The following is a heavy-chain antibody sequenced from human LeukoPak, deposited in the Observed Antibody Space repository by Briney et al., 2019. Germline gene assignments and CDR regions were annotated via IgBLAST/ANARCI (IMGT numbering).Heavy chain of an antibody. Sequence: SVTVSYLSSDGTFNTYAIRWLRQPPRQVPDRMAGLIRIFGTANYAQKFQGRVTITADESTSTAYMELSSLRSEDTAVYYCARGAGIAVAGDNDAFDIWGQGTMVTVSS. CDR2: LIRIFGTA. J-gene: IGHJ3*02. D-gene: IGHD6-19*01. V-gene: IGHV1-69*13. CDR3: ARGAGIAVAGDNDAFDI. CDR1: DGTFNTYA.